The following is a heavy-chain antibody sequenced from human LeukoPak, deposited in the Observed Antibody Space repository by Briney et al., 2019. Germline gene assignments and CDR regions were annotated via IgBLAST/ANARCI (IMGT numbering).Heavy chain of an antibody. CDR1: GYSISSGYY. V-gene: IGHV4-38-2*02. J-gene: IGHJ4*02. CDR2: IYHSGST. Sequence: SETLSLTRTVSGYSISSGYYWGWIRQPPGKGLEWIGSIYHSGSTYYNPSLKSRVTISVDTSKNQFSLKLSSVTAADTAVYYCARGRGGYNFYYWGQGTLVTVSS. D-gene: IGHD5-24*01. CDR3: ARGRGGYNFYY.